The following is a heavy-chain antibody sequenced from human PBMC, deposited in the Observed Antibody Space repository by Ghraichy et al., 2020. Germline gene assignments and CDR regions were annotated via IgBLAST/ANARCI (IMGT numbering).Heavy chain of an antibody. CDR1: GGSFSGYY. V-gene: IGHV4-34*01. Sequence: SETLSLTCAVYGGSFSGYYWSWIRQPPGKGLEWIGEINHSGSTNYNPSLKSRVTISVDTSKNQFSLKLSSVTAADTAVYYCARTRYCSSTSCRFSFDYWGQGTLVTVSS. D-gene: IGHD2-2*01. CDR2: INHSGST. CDR3: ARTRYCSSTSCRFSFDY. J-gene: IGHJ4*02.